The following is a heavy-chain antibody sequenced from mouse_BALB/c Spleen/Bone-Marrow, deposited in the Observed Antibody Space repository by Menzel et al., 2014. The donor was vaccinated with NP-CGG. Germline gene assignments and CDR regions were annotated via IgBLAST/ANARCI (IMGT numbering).Heavy chain of an antibody. CDR2: IDPYNGGT. Sequence: EVQLQQSGPELVKPGASVKASCKASGYVFTSYNMYWVKQSHGKSLEWIGYIDPYNGGTSYNQKFKGEATLTVDKSSSTAYMHLNSLTSEDSAVYYCARFDPNYYGSSYGYFDVWGAGTTVTVSS. J-gene: IGHJ1*01. CDR1: GYVFTSYN. D-gene: IGHD1-1*01. V-gene: IGHV1S135*01. CDR3: ARFDPNYYGSSYGYFDV.